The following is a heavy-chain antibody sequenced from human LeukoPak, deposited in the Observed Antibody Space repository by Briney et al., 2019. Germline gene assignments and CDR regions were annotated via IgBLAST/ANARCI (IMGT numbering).Heavy chain of an antibody. J-gene: IGHJ4*02. CDR3: ARDGGSSWYYDY. CDR2: INPNSGGT. Sequence: ASVKVSCKASGYIFTGYGFTWVRQAPGQGLEWMGWINPNSGGTNYAQKFQGRVTMTRDTSISTAYMELSRLRSDDTAVYYCARDGGSSWYYDYWGQGTLVTVSS. V-gene: IGHV1-2*02. D-gene: IGHD6-13*01. CDR1: GYIFTGYG.